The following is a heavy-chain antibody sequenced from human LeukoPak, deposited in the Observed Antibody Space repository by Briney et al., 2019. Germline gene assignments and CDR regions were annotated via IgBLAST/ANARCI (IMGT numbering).Heavy chain of an antibody. Sequence: SETLSLTCTVSGGSISSSSYYWGWIRQPPGKGLEWIGSIYYSGSTYYNPSLKSRVTISVDTSKNQFSLKLSSVTAADTAVYYCARGGDSSGYYYSIDYWGQGTLVTVSS. J-gene: IGHJ4*02. D-gene: IGHD3-22*01. CDR3: ARGGDSSGYYYSIDY. V-gene: IGHV4-39*07. CDR1: GGSISSSSYY. CDR2: IYYSGST.